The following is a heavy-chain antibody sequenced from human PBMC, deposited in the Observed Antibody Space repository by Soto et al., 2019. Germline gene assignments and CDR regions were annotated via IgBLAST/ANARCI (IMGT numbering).Heavy chain of an antibody. V-gene: IGHV3-23*01. D-gene: IGHD1-26*01. CDR1: GFTFNNHA. CDR3: AKEMSYGRPYDY. CDR2: ISATGDNT. J-gene: IGHJ4*02. Sequence: GGSLRLSCAASGFTFNNHAVSWVRQAPGKGLEWVSAISATGDNTYYADFVEGRFTISRDNSKNTLYLQMNGLRAEDTAMYYCAKEMSYGRPYDYWGQGTLVTVSS.